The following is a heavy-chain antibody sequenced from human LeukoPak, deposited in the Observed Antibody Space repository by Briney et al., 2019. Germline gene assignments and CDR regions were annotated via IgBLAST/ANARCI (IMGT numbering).Heavy chain of an antibody. Sequence: ASVKVSCKGSGYAFTNFGVHWVRQSPGQGLEWMGWINTRTGNPTYPQGFTGRFVFSLDTSVSTAYLQISSLKSEDTAIYYCARAVGEIQLWSNTYFDYWGQGTLVTVSS. D-gene: IGHD5-18*01. J-gene: IGHJ4*02. CDR3: ARAVGEIQLWSNTYFDY. V-gene: IGHV7-4-1*02. CDR2: INTRTGNP. CDR1: GYAFTNFG.